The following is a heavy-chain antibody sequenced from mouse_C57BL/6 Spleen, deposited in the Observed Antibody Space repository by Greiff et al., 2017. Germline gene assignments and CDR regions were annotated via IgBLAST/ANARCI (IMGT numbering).Heavy chain of an antibody. CDR2: IYWDDDK. CDR3: ARREGYDYFDY. CDR1: GFSLSTSGMG. D-gene: IGHD2-3*01. J-gene: IGHJ2*01. V-gene: IGHV8-12*01. Sequence: QVTLKVCGPGILQSSQTLSLTCSFSGFSLSTSGMGVSWIRQPSGKGLEWLAHIYWDDDKRYNPSLKSRLTISKDTSRNQVFLKITSVDTADTATYYCARREGYDYFDYWGQGTTLTVSS.